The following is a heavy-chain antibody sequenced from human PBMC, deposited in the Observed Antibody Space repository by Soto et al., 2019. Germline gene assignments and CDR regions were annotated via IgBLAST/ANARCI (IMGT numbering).Heavy chain of an antibody. CDR1: GITFSSYA. CDR2: ISGSGGST. V-gene: IGHV3-23*01. Sequence: EVQLLESGGGLVQPGGSLRLSCAASGITFSSYAMNWVRQAPGKGLEWVSTISGSGGSTYYADSVKGRFTISRDNSKNTLYLQMNSLRAEDTAVYYCVKGGYCTGGNCYANYYYYYGMDVWGQGNTVTGSS. J-gene: IGHJ6*02. D-gene: IGHD2-15*01. CDR3: VKGGYCTGGNCYANYYYYYGMDV.